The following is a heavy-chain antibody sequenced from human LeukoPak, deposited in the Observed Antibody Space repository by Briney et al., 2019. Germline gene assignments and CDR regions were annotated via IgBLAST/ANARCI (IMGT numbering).Heavy chain of an antibody. D-gene: IGHD2-8*01. CDR2: IYYCGSS. CDR1: SGSFNSYC. V-gene: IGHV4-59*08. CDR3: ARSNEVGLLGDG. J-gene: IGHJ6*01. Sequence: SETLSLTCTVSSGSFNSYCWNWIRHRPGQGLERVGYIYYCGSSNYNPSRKSRVTISAYTSKNQSSLKLSSMTAADTAVDFCARSNEVGLLGDGWGQGATVTVS.